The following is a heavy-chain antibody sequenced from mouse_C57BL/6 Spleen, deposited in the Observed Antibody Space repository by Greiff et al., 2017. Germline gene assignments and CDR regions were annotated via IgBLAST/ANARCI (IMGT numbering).Heavy chain of an antibody. CDR2: INPGSGGT. Sequence: VQLQQSGAELVRPGTSVKVSCKASGYAFTNYLIEWVKQRPGQGLEWIGVINPGSGGTNYNEKFKGKATLTADKSSSTAYMQLSSLTSEDSAVYFCARAGNWDWYFDVGGTGTTVTVCS. CDR1: GYAFTNYL. D-gene: IGHD4-1*01. J-gene: IGHJ1*03. V-gene: IGHV1-54*01. CDR3: ARAGNWDWYFDV.